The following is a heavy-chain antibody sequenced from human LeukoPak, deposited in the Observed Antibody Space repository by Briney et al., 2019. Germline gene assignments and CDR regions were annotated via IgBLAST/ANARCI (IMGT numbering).Heavy chain of an antibody. V-gene: IGHV3-23*01. CDR2: ISGSGDAT. J-gene: IGHJ3*02. CDR3: AKDSRRGYSGYASDI. CDR1: GFTFTIYA. D-gene: IGHD5-12*01. Sequence: GGSLRLSCAASGFTFTIYAMSWVRQAPGKGLEWVSLISGSGDATKYADSVKGRFTISRDNSKNTLYLQMNSLRAEDTAVYYCAKDSRRGYSGYASDIWGQGTMVTVSS.